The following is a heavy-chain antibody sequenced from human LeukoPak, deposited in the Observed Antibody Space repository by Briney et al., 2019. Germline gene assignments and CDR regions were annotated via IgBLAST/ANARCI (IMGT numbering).Heavy chain of an antibody. Sequence: GGSLRLSCAASGFTLSSYAMSWVRQAPGEGLEWVSAISDTGNTYHADSVKGRFTIPRDSPKNTLFLQMNRLRPEDAAVYYCAKAPVTTCRGAFCYPFDYWGLGTLVTVSS. CDR2: ISDTGNT. D-gene: IGHD2-15*01. CDR1: GFTLSSYA. V-gene: IGHV3-23*01. CDR3: AKAPVTTCRGAFCYPFDY. J-gene: IGHJ4*02.